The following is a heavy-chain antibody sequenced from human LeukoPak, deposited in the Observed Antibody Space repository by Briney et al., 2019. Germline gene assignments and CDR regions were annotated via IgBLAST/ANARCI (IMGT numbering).Heavy chain of an antibody. CDR3: VRTPPNWGFDY. CDR1: GYTFTTHD. J-gene: IGHJ4*02. V-gene: IGHV1-8*01. CDR2: MSPTSGDT. D-gene: IGHD7-27*01. Sequence: ASVKVSCKAFGYTFTTHDINWVRQATGQGLEWLGWMSPTSGDTGYAQKFQGRVTMTSDSSISTAYMELSSLRSEDTAIYYCVRTPPNWGFDYWGQGTLVTVSS.